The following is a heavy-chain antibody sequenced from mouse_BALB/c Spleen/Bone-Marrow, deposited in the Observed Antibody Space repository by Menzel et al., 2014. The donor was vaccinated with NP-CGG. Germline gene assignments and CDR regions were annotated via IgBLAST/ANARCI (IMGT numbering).Heavy chain of an antibody. Sequence: VQLQQSGPELVKPGASVKMSCKTSGYTFTSYYIHWLKQRPGQGLEWIGWIYPGDGYTKYNEKFKGETTLTADKSSSTAYMLLSSLTSEDSAIYFCAGNWEWFAYWGRGTLVTVSA. CDR1: GYTFTSYY. J-gene: IGHJ3*01. CDR3: AGNWEWFAY. D-gene: IGHD4-1*01. CDR2: IYPGDGYT. V-gene: IGHV1S56*01.